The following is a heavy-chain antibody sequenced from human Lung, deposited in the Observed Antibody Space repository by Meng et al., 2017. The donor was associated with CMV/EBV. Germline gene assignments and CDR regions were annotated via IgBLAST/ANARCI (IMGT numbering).Heavy chain of an antibody. V-gene: IGHV1-69*05. Sequence: SVKVSXKASGGTFSSYAISWVRQAPGQGLEWMGGIIPIFGTANYAQKFQGRVTITTDESTSTAYMELSSLRSEDTAVYYCARFVYRPPHYYYGMDVWGQGXTVTVSS. J-gene: IGHJ6*02. D-gene: IGHD3-16*01. CDR2: IIPIFGTA. CDR1: GGTFSSYA. CDR3: ARFVYRPPHYYYGMDV.